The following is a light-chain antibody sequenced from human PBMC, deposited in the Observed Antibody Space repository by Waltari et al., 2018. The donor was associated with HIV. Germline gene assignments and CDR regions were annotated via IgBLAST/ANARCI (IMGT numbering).Light chain of an antibody. CDR3: QQYYTLRST. V-gene: IGKV4-1*01. Sequence: DIVMTQSQDSLAVSLGARATVTCTSSRTVLYNRNYLAWYQQKPGQAPKVLIYWASTLAFGVPDRFSGSGSGTDFSLTISRVQADDVAIYYCQQYYTLRSTFGGGTKIEI. CDR2: WAS. J-gene: IGKJ4*01. CDR1: RTVLYNRNY.